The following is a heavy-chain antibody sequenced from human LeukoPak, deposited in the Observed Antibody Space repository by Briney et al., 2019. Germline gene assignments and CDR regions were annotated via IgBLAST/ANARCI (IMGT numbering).Heavy chain of an antibody. Sequence: QTGGSLRLSCAASGFTVSSNFVSWVRQAPGKGLEWVSVIHTGGSTNYAGSVKDRFTISRDNSKNTLYLQMNSLRAEDTAVYYCARGYSGSSQPFEYWGQGTPVTVSS. J-gene: IGHJ4*02. CDR3: ARGYSGSSQPFEY. CDR1: GFTVSSNF. CDR2: IHTGGST. D-gene: IGHD6-6*01. V-gene: IGHV3-66*01.